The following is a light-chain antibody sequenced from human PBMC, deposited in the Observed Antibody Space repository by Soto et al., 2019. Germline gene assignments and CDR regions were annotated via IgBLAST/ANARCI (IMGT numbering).Light chain of an antibody. J-gene: IGKJ1*01. V-gene: IGKV1-5*03. CDR2: KAS. CDR3: QQYENYWT. Sequence: DIQMTQTPSTLSASVGDRVTITCRASQSISSWLAWYQQKPGKAPKLLIYKASSLESGVPSRFSGSGSGTEFSLTISNLQPDDCATYYCQQYENYWTFGQGTKVDI. CDR1: QSISSW.